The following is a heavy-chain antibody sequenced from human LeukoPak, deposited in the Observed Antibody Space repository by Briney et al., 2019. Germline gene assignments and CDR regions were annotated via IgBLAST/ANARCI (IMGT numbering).Heavy chain of an antibody. V-gene: IGHV1-18*01. Sequence: ASVKVSCKASGYTFTSYGISWVRQAPGQGLEWMGWISAYNGNTNYAQKLQGRVTMTTDTSTSTAYMELRSLRSDDTAVYYCARGRYCSGGSCYSISAAEYFQHWGQGTLVTVSS. CDR1: GYTFTSYG. J-gene: IGHJ1*01. D-gene: IGHD2-15*01. CDR2: ISAYNGNT. CDR3: ARGRYCSGGSCYSISAAEYFQH.